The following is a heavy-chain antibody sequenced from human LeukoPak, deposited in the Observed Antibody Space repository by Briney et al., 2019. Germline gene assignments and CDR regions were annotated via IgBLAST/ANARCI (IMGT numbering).Heavy chain of an antibody. D-gene: IGHD3-22*01. CDR1: GFTFSSYA. CDR3: ARVAVTVTPIVVVIYLVDY. J-gene: IGHJ4*02. Sequence: GGSLRLSCAASGFTFSSYAMSWVRQAPGKGLEWVSYISSSSSTIYYADSVKGRFTISRDNAKNSLYLQMNSLRAEDTAVYYCARVAVTVTPIVVVIYLVDYWGQGTLVTVSS. CDR2: ISSSSSTI. V-gene: IGHV3-48*01.